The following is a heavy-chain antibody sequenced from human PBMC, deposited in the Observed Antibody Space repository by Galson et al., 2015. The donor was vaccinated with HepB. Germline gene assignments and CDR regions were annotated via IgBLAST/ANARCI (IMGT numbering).Heavy chain of an antibody. CDR2: ISYDGSNK. CDR1: GFTFSRYA. V-gene: IGHV3-30-3*01. CDR3: ARGQRCSSTRCSWRNWFDP. D-gene: IGHD2-2*01. Sequence: SLRLSCAASGFTFSRYAMHWVRQAPGKGLEWVAVISYDGSNKYYADSVKGRFTISRDNSKNTMYLQMNSLRAEDTAVYYCARGQRCSSTRCSWRNWFDPWGQGTLVTVSS. J-gene: IGHJ5*02.